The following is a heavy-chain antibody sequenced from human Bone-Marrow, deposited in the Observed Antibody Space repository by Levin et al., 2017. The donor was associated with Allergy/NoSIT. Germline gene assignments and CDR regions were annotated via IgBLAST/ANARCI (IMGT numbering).Heavy chain of an antibody. D-gene: IGHD2-2*01. Sequence: RASETLSLTCTVSGGSISSGGYYWSWIRQHPGKGLEWIGYIYYSGSTYYNPSLKSRVTISVDTSKNQFSLKLSSVTAADTAVYYCASLGYCSSTSCHGYYYYYMDVWGKGTTVTVSS. J-gene: IGHJ6*03. CDR2: IYYSGST. V-gene: IGHV4-31*03. CDR1: GGSISSGGYY. CDR3: ASLGYCSSTSCHGYYYYYMDV.